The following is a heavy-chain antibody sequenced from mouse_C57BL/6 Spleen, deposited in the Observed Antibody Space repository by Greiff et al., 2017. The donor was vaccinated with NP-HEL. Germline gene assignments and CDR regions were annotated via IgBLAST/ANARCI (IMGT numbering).Heavy chain of an antibody. CDR3: ARDSSGYVGDYYAMDY. D-gene: IGHD3-2*02. CDR2: ISSVNSTI. Sequence: EVKLLESGGGLVKPGGSLKLSCAASGFTFSDDGMHWVRQAPEQGLEWVAYISSVNSTIDYADTVKGRVTISGDNAKNTLFLQMTSLRSEDTAMDYCARDSSGYVGDYYAMDYWGKGTSVTVSS. CDR1: GFTFSDDG. J-gene: IGHJ4*01. V-gene: IGHV5-17*01.